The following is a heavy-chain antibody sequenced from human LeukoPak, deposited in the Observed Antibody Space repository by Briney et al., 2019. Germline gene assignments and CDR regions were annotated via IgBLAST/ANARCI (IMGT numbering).Heavy chain of an antibody. Sequence: SETLSLTCTVSGGSISSHYWSWIRQPPGKGLEWIGYIYYSGSTNYNPSLKSRVTISVDTSKNQFSLKLSSVTAADTAVYYCARAFPSYYCYYMDVWGKGTTVTVSS. J-gene: IGHJ6*03. V-gene: IGHV4-59*11. CDR2: IYYSGST. CDR3: ARAFPSYYCYYMDV. CDR1: GGSISSHY.